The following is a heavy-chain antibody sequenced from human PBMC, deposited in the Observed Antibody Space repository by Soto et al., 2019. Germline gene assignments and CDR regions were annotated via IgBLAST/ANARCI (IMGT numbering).Heavy chain of an antibody. CDR3: AANWNFGLNF. Sequence: GGSLRLSCVASGFDFSDFHISWVRQAPGKGLEWISYISSSLGHTDYAESVKGRFTISRDNAKSSVFLEMSDLISDDTAVYYCAANWNFGLNFWGQGTLVTVSS. J-gene: IGHJ4*02. V-gene: IGHV3-11*03. CDR1: GFDFSDFH. CDR2: ISSSLGHT. D-gene: IGHD1-1*01.